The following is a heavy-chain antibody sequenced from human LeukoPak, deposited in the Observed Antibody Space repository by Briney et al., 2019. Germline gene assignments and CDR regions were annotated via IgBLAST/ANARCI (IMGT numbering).Heavy chain of an antibody. D-gene: IGHD6-13*01. CDR2: IIPIFGTA. Sequence: SVKVSCKASGSTFSSYAISWVRQAPGQGLEWMGGIIPIFGTANYAQKFQGRVTITADESTSTAYMELSSLRSEDTAVYYCASHSSSWYNQWVTFDYWGQGTLVTVSS. V-gene: IGHV1-69*13. CDR1: GSTFSSYA. CDR3: ASHSSSWYNQWVTFDY. J-gene: IGHJ4*02.